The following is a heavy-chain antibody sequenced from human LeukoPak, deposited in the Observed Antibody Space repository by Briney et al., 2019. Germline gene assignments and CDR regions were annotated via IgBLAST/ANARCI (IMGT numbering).Heavy chain of an antibody. CDR3: ARATDYYDTDAFDI. D-gene: IGHD3-22*01. J-gene: IGHJ3*02. V-gene: IGHV3-21*01. CDR2: ISSSSSYI. CDR1: GFTFSSYS. Sequence: GGSLRLSCAASGFTFSSYSMNWVRQAPGKGLEWVSSISSSSSYIYYADSVKGRFTISRDNAKNSLYLQMNSLRAEDTAVYYCARATDYYDTDAFDIWGQGTMVTVSS.